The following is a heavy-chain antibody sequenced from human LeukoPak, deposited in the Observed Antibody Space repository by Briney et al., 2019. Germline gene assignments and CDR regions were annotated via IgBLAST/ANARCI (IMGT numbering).Heavy chain of an antibody. CDR1: GFTFSSYG. V-gene: IGHV3-30*03. J-gene: IGHJ3*02. CDR3: ASIPSLWFGEFLHAFDI. D-gene: IGHD3-10*01. CDR2: ISYDGSNK. Sequence: GRSLRLSCAASGFTFSSYGMHWVRQAPGKGLEWVAVISYDGSNKYYADSVKGRFTISRDNSKNTLYLQMNSLRAEDTAVYYCASIPSLWFGEFLHAFDIWGQGTMVTVSS.